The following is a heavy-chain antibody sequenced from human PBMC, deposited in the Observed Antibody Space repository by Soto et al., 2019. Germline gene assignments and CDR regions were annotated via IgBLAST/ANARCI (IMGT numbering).Heavy chain of an antibody. CDR3: ATYGSGTYKPTTFDY. J-gene: IGHJ4*02. Sequence: QVQLQELGPGLVKPSQTLSLTCTVSGGSISSGGYYWSWIRQHPGKGLEWIGYIYYSGSTYYNPSLKSRVTISVDTSKNQFSLKLRSVTAADTAVYYCATYGSGTYKPTTFDYWGQGTLVTVSS. V-gene: IGHV4-31*03. CDR2: IYYSGST. D-gene: IGHD3-10*01. CDR1: GGSISSGGYY.